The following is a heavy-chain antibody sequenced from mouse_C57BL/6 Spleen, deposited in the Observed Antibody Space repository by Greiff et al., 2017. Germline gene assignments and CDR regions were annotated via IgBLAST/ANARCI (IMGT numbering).Heavy chain of an antibody. CDR2: IDPSDSYT. V-gene: IGHV1-50*01. CDR3: ATSDFDY. J-gene: IGHJ2*01. Sequence: VQLQQSGAELVKPGASVKLSCKASGYTFTRYWMQWVKQRPGQGLEWIGEIDPSDSYTNYNQKFKGKATLTVDTSSSTAYMQLSSLTSEDSAVYYCATSDFDYWGQGTTLTVSS. CDR1: GYTFTRYW.